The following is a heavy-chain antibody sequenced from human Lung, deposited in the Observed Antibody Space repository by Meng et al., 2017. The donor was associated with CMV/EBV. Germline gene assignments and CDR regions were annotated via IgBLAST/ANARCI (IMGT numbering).Heavy chain of an antibody. J-gene: IGHJ4*02. CDR1: GYTFTNYY. CDR2: INSRSGTT. Sequence: ASVKVSCKASGYTFTNYYLHWVRQAPGQGLEWMGMINSRSGTTTYSQKFQGRISMTRDTSTSTVYLDLSSLRSEDSTVYYCAREEGSYDGSGAFDYWCQGTLVTVSS. CDR3: AREEGSYDGSGAFDY. D-gene: IGHD3-22*01. V-gene: IGHV1-46*01.